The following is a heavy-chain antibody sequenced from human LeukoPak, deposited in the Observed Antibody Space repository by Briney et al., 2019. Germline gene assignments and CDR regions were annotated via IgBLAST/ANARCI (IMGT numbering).Heavy chain of an antibody. D-gene: IGHD3-9*01. J-gene: IGHJ4*02. CDR2: ISYDGSNK. CDR3: ARDSKQLRYFENGGDFDY. CDR1: GFTFSNHA. Sequence: GGSLRLSCAASGFTFSNHAVHWVRQAPGKGLEWVALISYDGSNKFYADSVKGRFTISRDNSKNTLYLQINSLRAEDTAVYYCARDSKQLRYFENGGDFDYWGQGTLVTVSS. V-gene: IGHV3-30-3*01.